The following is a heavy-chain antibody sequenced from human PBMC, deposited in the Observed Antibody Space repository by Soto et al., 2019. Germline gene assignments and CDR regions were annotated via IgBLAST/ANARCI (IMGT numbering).Heavy chain of an antibody. CDR3: AHRLPRPSGYDV. V-gene: IGHV2-5*01. D-gene: IGHD6-13*01. CDR1: GFSLTSGVVG. CDR2: VYWNDEQ. J-gene: IGHJ6*02. Sequence: QITLKESGPTLVKPTQTLTLTCTFSGFSLTSGVVGLCWIRQPPGEALEWLALVYWNDEQYYNPSLRNRPTITRDTSQNHVFLTMTNMDPVATATYYCAHRLPRPSGYDVWGHGTTVTVSS.